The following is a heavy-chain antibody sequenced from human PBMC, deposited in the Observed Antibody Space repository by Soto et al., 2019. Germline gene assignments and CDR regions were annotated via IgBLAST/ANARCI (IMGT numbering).Heavy chain of an antibody. CDR3: ARILASGAGTHYYYGMDV. CDR1: GGTFSSYA. V-gene: IGHV1-69*01. D-gene: IGHD6-19*01. J-gene: IGHJ6*02. CDR2: IIPIFGTA. Sequence: QVQLVQSGAEVKKPGSSVKVSCKASGGTFSSYAISWVRQAPGQGLEWMGEIIPIFGTANYAQKFQGRVTITADESTSTAYMELSSLRSEDTAVYYCARILASGAGTHYYYGMDVWGQGTTVTVSS.